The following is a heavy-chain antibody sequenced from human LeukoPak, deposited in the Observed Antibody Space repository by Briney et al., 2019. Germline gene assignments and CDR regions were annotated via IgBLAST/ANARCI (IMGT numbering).Heavy chain of an antibody. V-gene: IGHV4-59*01. CDR3: ARTPTTYTYGTFDS. D-gene: IGHD5-18*01. CDR2: IYYSGGT. Sequence: SETLSLTCTVSGGSITSYSWSWIRQPPGKGLDWIGYIYYSGGTNYNPSLKSRVTISVDTSKNQFSLKLSSVTAADTALYYCARTPTTYTYGTFDSWGQGTLVTVSS. J-gene: IGHJ4*02. CDR1: GGSITSYS.